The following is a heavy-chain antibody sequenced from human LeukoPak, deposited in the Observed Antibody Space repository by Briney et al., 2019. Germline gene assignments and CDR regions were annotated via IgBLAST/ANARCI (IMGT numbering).Heavy chain of an antibody. CDR1: GFTFSSYW. V-gene: IGHV3-7*01. D-gene: IGHD6-13*01. J-gene: IGHJ6*03. Sequence: PGGSLRLSRAASGFTFSSYWMSWVRQAPGKGLEWVANIKQDGSEKYYVDSVKGRFTISRDNAKNSLYLQMTSLRADDTAVYYCARVKQQLVRLLGRDTSYYYYYYLDVWGKGTTVTVSS. CDR3: ARVKQQLVRLLGRDTSYYYYYYLDV. CDR2: IKQDGSEK.